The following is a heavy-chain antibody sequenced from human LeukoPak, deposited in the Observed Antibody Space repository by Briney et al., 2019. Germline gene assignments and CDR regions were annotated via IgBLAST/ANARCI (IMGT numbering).Heavy chain of an antibody. CDR3: ARETPHSGSHWNYFDY. V-gene: IGHV3-7*01. J-gene: IGHJ4*02. D-gene: IGHD1-26*01. CDR1: GFTFSSYE. Sequence: GGSLRLSCAASGFTFSSYEMNWVRQAPGKGLEWVANIKPDGGEKYYGDSVKGRFTISRDNAKNSLYLQMDSLRVDDTAVYYCARETPHSGSHWNYFDYWGQGTLVTVSS. CDR2: IKPDGGEK.